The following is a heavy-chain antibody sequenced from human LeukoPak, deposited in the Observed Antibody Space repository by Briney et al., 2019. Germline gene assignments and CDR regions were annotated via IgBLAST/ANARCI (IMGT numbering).Heavy chain of an antibody. J-gene: IGHJ4*02. Sequence: SETLSLTCTVSGCSISSSSYYWGWIRQPPGKGLEWIGSIYYSGSTYYNPSLKSRVTISVDTSKNQFSLKLSSVTAADTAVYYCARVNQLRGSYRSYYFDYWGQGTLVTVSS. CDR1: GCSISSSSYY. CDR3: ARVNQLRGSYRSYYFDY. CDR2: IYYSGST. V-gene: IGHV4-39*07. D-gene: IGHD3-16*02.